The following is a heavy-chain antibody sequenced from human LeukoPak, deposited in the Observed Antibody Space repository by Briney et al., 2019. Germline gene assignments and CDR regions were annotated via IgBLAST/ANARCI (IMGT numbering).Heavy chain of an antibody. V-gene: IGHV4-59*01. CDR2: IYYSGST. CDR1: GGSISSYY. J-gene: IGHJ6*03. D-gene: IGHD2-2*01. Sequence: PSETLSLTCTVSGGSISSYYWSWIRQPPGKGLEWIGYIYYSGSTNYNPSLKSRVTISVDTSKNQFSLKLSSVTAADTAVYYCARRALEVVGYYYYMDVWGKGTTVTVSS. CDR3: ARRALEVVGYYYYMDV.